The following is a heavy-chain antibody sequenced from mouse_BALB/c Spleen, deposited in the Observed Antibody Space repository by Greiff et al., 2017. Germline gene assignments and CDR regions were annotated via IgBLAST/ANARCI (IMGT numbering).Heavy chain of an antibody. CDR3: ARGSEGFAY. V-gene: IGHV2-9*02. CDR1: GFSLTSYG. CDR2: IWAGGST. Sequence: QVQLKESGPGLVAPSQSLSITCTASGFSLTSYGVHWVRQPPGKGLEWLGVIWAGGSTNYNSALMSRLSISKDNSKSQVFLKMNSLQTDDTAMYCCARGSEGFAYWGQGTLVTVSA. J-gene: IGHJ3*01.